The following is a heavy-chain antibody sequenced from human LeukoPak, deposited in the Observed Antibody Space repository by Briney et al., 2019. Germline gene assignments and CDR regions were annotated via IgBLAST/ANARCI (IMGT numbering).Heavy chain of an antibody. D-gene: IGHD2-15*01. V-gene: IGHV4-39*01. J-gene: IGHJ3*02. CDR2: IYYSGST. Sequence: SETLSLTCTVSGGSISSSSYYWGWIRQPPGKGLEWIGSIYYSGSTYCNPSLKSRVTISVDTSKNQFSLKLSSVTAADTAVYYCARHSDIVVVVAATPGAFDIWGQGTMVTVSS. CDR3: ARHSDIVVVVAATPGAFDI. CDR1: GGSISSSSYY.